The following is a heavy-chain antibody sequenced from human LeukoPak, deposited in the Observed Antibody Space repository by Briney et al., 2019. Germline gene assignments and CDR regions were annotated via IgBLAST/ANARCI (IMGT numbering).Heavy chain of an antibody. V-gene: IGHV3-33*06. J-gene: IGHJ4*02. Sequence: PGGSLRLSCAASGFTFSSHGMHWVRQAPGKGLEWVAVIWYDGSNKYYADSVKGRFTISRDNSKNTLYLQMNSLRAEDTAVYYCAKDLEGGSYYGYWGQGTLVAVSS. CDR1: GFTFSSHG. CDR3: AKDLEGGSYYGY. D-gene: IGHD1-26*01. CDR2: IWYDGSNK.